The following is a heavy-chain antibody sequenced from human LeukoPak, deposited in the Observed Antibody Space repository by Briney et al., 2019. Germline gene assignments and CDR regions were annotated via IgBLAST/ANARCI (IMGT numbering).Heavy chain of an antibody. D-gene: IGHD3-10*01. V-gene: IGHV3-23*01. CDR3: AKDLRGSGSYYY. CDR1: GFTFSGYA. J-gene: IGHJ4*02. CDR2: ISDSGGST. Sequence: GGSLRLSCAASGFTFSGYAMSWVRQAPGKGLEWVSAISDSGGSTYYADSVKGRFTISRDKSKNTLYLQMNSLRAEDTAVYYCAKDLRGSGSYYYWGQGTLVTVSS.